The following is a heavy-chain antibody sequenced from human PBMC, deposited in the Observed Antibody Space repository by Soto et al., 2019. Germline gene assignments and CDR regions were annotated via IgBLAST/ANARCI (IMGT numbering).Heavy chain of an antibody. D-gene: IGHD3-10*01. Sequence: GESLKISCKGSGYSFTSYWIGWVRQMPGKGLEWMGIIYPGDSDTRYSPSFQGQVTISADKSISTAYLQWSSLKASDTAMYYCARLDYGSSYYYYYYGMDVWGQGTTVTV. CDR3: ARLDYGSSYYYYYYGMDV. J-gene: IGHJ6*02. V-gene: IGHV5-51*01. CDR2: IYPGDSDT. CDR1: GYSFTSYW.